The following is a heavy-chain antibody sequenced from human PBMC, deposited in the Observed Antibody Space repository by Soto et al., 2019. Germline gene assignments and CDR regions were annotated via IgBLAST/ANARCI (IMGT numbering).Heavy chain of an antibody. CDR3: TRATGAYYYYGMDV. CDR1: GGSISSYY. V-gene: IGHV4-59*01. Sequence: SESLSLTCTVSGGSISSYYWSWIRQPPGKGLEWIGYIYYSGSTNYNPSLKSRVTISVDTSKNQFSLKLSSVTAADTAVYYCTRATGAYYYYGMDVWGQGTTVTVSS. J-gene: IGHJ6*02. CDR2: IYYSGST. D-gene: IGHD4-17*01.